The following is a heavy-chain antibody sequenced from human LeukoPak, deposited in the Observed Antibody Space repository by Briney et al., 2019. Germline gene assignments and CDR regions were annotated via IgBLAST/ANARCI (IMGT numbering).Heavy chain of an antibody. CDR3: VRDSSAATY. J-gene: IGHJ1*01. D-gene: IGHD6-13*01. Sequence: SGGSLRLSCAASGFTFSYHWMQWVRQAPGKGLVWVSRISADSISTTYADSVKGRFTISRDNAKNTLYLQMSSLRAEDTAVYYCVRDSSAATYWGLGTLVTVSS. CDR2: ISADSIST. CDR1: GFTFSYHW. V-gene: IGHV3-74*03.